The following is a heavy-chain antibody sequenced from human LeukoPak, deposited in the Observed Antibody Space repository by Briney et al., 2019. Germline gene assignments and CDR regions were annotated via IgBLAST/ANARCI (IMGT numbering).Heavy chain of an antibody. D-gene: IGHD1-1*01. CDR3: ARAFPWKYNWHDPGWYYFDY. Sequence: PSETLSLTCAVSGYSISSGYYWGWIRQPPGKGLEWIGSIYHSGSTYYNPSLKSRVTISVDTSKNQFSLKLSSVTAADTAVYYCARAFPWKYNWHDPGWYYFDYWGQGTLVTVSS. CDR2: IYHSGST. CDR1: GYSISSGYY. J-gene: IGHJ4*02. V-gene: IGHV4-38-2*01.